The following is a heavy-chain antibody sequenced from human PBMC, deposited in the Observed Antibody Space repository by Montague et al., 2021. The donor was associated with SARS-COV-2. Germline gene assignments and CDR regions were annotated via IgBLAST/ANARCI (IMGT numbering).Heavy chain of an antibody. CDR1: GGSISSSSYY. V-gene: IGHV4-39*01. CDR2: IYYSGST. Sequence: SETLSLTCTVSGGSISSSSYYWGWIRQPPGKGLEWIGSIYYSGSTYYNPSLKSRVTISVDTSENQFSLKLSSVTAADTAVYYCARRTSGWYFIWGQGTLVTVSS. CDR3: ARRTSGWYFI. D-gene: IGHD6-19*01. J-gene: IGHJ4*02.